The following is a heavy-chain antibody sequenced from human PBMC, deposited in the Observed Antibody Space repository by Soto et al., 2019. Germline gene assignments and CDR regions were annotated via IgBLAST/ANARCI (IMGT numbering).Heavy chain of an antibody. D-gene: IGHD3-10*01. CDR2: IYYSGST. J-gene: IGHJ4*02. Sequence: PSETLSLTCTVSGGSISSGDYYWSWIRHPPGKGLEWIGYIYYSGSTYYNPSLKSRVTISVDTSKNQFSLKLSSVTAADTAVYYCAQRRRGVNLPFDYWGQGTLVTVSS. CDR3: AQRRRGVNLPFDY. V-gene: IGHV4-30-4*01. CDR1: GGSISSGDYY.